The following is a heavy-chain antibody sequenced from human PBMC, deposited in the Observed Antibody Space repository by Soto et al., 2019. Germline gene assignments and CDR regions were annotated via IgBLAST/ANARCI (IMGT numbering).Heavy chain of an antibody. J-gene: IGHJ6*03. Sequence: QVQLQESGPGLVKPSETLSLTCTVSGRSISCFYWSWIRQPPGEGLEWFGYIYYSGSTNYNPSLKSRVTISVDTSKNQFSLKLSSVTAADTAVYYCARSYRRYCSGGSCYSYYYYYMDVWGKGTTVTVSS. V-gene: IGHV4-59*01. CDR3: ARSYRRYCSGGSCYSYYYYYMDV. CDR2: IYYSGST. CDR1: GRSISCFY. D-gene: IGHD2-15*01.